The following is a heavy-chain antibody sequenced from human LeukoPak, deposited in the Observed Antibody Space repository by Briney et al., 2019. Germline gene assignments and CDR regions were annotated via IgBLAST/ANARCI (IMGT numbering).Heavy chain of an antibody. J-gene: IGHJ6*01. CDR2: VSYDGSNK. V-gene: IGHV3-30*03. Sequence: PGRSLRLSCAASRLTLSKYGIHWVRQAPGKGLEWVAVVSYDGSNKNYIDSMKGRFIISRDNYNSTVSLQMNSLRAEDTAVYYCATSTAGYCSGRICSPYYFHYGINVWGPGTTVIVSS. D-gene: IGHD2-15*01. CDR1: RLTLSKYG. CDR3: ATSTAGYCSGRICSPYYFHYGINV.